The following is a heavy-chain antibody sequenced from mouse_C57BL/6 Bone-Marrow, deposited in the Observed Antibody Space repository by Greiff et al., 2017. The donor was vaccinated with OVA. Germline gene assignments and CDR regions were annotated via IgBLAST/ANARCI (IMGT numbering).Heavy chain of an antibody. CDR2: IGPSDSYT. Sequence: QVQLQQPGAELVMPGASLKLSCSASGYTFTSYWMHWVRQLPGQNLEYIGDIGPSDSYTNYNQKFKGKSTLTVDKSPSTAYMQLSSLTSEDSAVYYCARLPIYDGYYEDYWGQGTTLTVSS. J-gene: IGHJ2*01. CDR3: ARLPIYDGYYEDY. D-gene: IGHD2-3*01. CDR1: GYTFTSYW. V-gene: IGHV1-69*01.